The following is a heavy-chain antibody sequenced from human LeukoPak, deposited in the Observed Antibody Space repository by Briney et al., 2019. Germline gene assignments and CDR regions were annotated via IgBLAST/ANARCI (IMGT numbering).Heavy chain of an antibody. D-gene: IGHD6-6*01. J-gene: IGHJ4*02. V-gene: IGHV3-23*01. CDR1: GFTFSSYA. CDR3: ARASIATEH. CDR2: ISGSGGST. Sequence: HPGGSLILSCAASGFTFSSYAMSWVRQAPGKGLEWVSAISGSGGSTYYADSVKGRFTISSDNSKIPLYLQMNSLRADGTALYYCARASIATEHWGQGTRVTVPS.